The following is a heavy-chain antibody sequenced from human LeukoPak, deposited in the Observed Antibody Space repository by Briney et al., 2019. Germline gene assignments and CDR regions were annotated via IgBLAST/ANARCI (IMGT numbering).Heavy chain of an antibody. V-gene: IGHV4-4*07. D-gene: IGHD2-2*01. CDR3: ARDRSSSYTRDWFDP. CDR2: VYNSESI. CDR1: GGSINGYY. J-gene: IGHJ5*02. Sequence: SETLSLTCTVSGGSINGYYWSWSRQPAGTGLEWIGRVYNSESINYNPSLKSRVTMSIDTSKNQFYLKLNSVTAADTAVYYCARDRSSSYTRDWFDPWGQGALVTVSS.